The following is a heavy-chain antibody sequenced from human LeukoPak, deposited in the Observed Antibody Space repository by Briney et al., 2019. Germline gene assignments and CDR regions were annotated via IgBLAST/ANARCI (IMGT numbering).Heavy chain of an antibody. V-gene: IGHV4-59*08. CDR1: GGSISSYY. CDR3: AGHHPRNTVDF. J-gene: IGHJ4*02. Sequence: TSETLSLTCTVSGGSISSYYWSWIRQPPGKGLEWIGYIYYSGSTNYNPSLKSRVTISVDTSKNQFSLKLSSVTAADTAVYYCAGHHPRNTVDFWGQGTLVTVSS. D-gene: IGHD2/OR15-2a*01. CDR2: IYYSGST.